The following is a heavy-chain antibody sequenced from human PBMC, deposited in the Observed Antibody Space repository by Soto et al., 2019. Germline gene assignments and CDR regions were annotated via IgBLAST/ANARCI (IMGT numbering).Heavy chain of an antibody. Sequence: EVQLLESGGGLVQPGGSLRLSCAASGFTFDSYAMNWVRQAPGKGLEWVSTLSGSGDNTYYADSVKGRFTISRDNSNNMMYLQMSSLRAEDTAVYYCAKNRGLQYYFDYWGQGTLVTVSS. CDR1: GFTFDSYA. J-gene: IGHJ4*02. CDR2: LSGSGDNT. V-gene: IGHV3-23*01. CDR3: AKNRGLQYYFDY.